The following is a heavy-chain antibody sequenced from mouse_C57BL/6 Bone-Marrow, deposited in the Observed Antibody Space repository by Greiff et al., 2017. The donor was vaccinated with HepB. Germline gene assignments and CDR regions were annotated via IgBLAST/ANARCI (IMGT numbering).Heavy chain of an antibody. J-gene: IGHJ2*01. Sequence: QVQLQQSGAELVRPGTSVKVSCKASGYAFTNYLIEWVKQRPGQGLEWIGVINPGSGGTNYNEKFKGKATLTADKSSSTAYMQLSSLTSEDSAVYFCARSIYYDYALDYWGQGTPLTVSS. V-gene: IGHV1-54*01. CDR3: ARSIYYDYALDY. D-gene: IGHD2-4*01. CDR1: GYAFTNYL. CDR2: INPGSGGT.